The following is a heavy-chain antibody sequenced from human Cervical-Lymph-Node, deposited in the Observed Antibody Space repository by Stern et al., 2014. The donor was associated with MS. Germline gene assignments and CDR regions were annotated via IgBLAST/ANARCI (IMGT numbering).Heavy chain of an antibody. CDR3: AKHACTGAACPFDL. Sequence: QVQLQESGPGLVKPSETLSLTCAVSGDSISSYTHYWAWIRQPPGKGLEWIGSVYSSGATTYNPSLKSRVTISVDPSKTHFSLGLNSVTAADTAVYYCAKHACTGAACPFDLWGQGTLVTVSS. CDR2: VYSSGAT. D-gene: IGHD2-8*02. CDR1: GDSISSYTHY. V-gene: IGHV4-39*01. J-gene: IGHJ4*02.